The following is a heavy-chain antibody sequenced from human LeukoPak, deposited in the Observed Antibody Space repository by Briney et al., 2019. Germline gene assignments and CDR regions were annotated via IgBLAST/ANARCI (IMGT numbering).Heavy chain of an antibody. CDR3: ARDKYHYDSAGSNANDY. CDR1: GFTFSNFW. Sequence: PGGSLRLSCAASGFTFSNFWMHWVRQSPEKGLVWVSRINPDGSATIYADSVKGRFTISRDNAKNSLYLQMDGLTAEDTALYCCARDKYHYDSAGSNANDYWGQGTLVTVSS. D-gene: IGHD3-22*01. J-gene: IGHJ4*02. CDR2: INPDGSAT. V-gene: IGHV3-74*01.